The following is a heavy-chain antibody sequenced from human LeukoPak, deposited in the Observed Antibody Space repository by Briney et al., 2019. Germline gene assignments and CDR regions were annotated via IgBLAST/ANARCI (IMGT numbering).Heavy chain of an antibody. CDR2: IRSNSRGI. D-gene: IGHD1-1*01. CDR3: ARDGASIDDQYYGLDV. J-gene: IGHJ6*02. V-gene: IGHV3-21*06. Sequence: GGSLRLSCAASGFTFNSYTVNWVCQAPGRGLESVSSIRSNSRGINYADSVKGRFTISRDNDKNTVFLEMNSLRAEDTAVYYCARDGASIDDQYYGLDVWGQGTTVTVSS. CDR1: GFTFNSYT.